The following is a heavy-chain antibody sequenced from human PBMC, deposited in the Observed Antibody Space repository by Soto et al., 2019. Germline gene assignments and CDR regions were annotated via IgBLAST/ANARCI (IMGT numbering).Heavy chain of an antibody. CDR1: GGSFSGYY. V-gene: IGHV4-34*01. CDR3: ARVSGGSYLYYYYGMDV. CDR2: INHSGST. Sequence: SETLSLTCAVYGGSFSGYYWSWIRQPPGKGPEWIGEINHSGSTNYNPSLKSRVTISVDTSKNQFSLKLSSVTAADTAVYYCARVSGGSYLYYYYGMDVWGQGTTVTVSS. D-gene: IGHD1-26*01. J-gene: IGHJ6*02.